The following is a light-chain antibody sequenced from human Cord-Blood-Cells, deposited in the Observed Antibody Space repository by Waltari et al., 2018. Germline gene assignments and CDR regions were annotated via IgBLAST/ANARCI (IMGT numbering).Light chain of an antibody. J-gene: IGKJ3*01. CDR3: QQYYSTPFT. CDR2: AAS. V-gene: IGKV1-NL1*01. Sequence: DIQMTQSPSSLSASVGDRVTITCRASHGISNSLAWYQQKPGKAPKLLLYAASRLESGVPSRFSGSGSGTHYTLTISSLQPEDFATYYCQQYYSTPFTFGPGTKVDIK. CDR1: HGISNS.